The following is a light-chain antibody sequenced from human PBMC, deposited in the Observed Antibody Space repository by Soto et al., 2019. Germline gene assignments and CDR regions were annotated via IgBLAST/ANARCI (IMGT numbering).Light chain of an antibody. J-gene: IGKJ5*01. CDR1: RSVSSSY. CDR2: GAS. Sequence: EIVFTQSTGTLSLSPGERATLSCRASRSVSSSYLAWYQQKPGQAPRLLIYGASSRATGIPDRFSGSGSGTDFTLTISRLEPEDFAVYYCQQYGSSPPITFGQGTRLEIK. CDR3: QQYGSSPPIT. V-gene: IGKV3-20*01.